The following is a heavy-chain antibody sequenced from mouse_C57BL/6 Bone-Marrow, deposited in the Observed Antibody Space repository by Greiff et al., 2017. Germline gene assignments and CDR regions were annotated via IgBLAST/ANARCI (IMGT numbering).Heavy chain of an antibody. CDR3: ARTYYSNYYYAMDY. D-gene: IGHD2-5*01. Sequence: VKVVESGPGLVAPSQSLSITCTVSGFSLTSYAISWVRQPPGKGLEWLGVIWTGGGTNYNSALKSRLSISKDNSKSQVFLKMNSLQTDDTARYYCARTYYSNYYYAMDYWGQGTSVTVSS. CDR1: GFSLTSYA. J-gene: IGHJ4*01. V-gene: IGHV2-9-1*01. CDR2: IWTGGGT.